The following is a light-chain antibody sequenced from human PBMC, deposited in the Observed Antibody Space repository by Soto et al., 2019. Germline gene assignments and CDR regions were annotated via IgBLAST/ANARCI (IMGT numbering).Light chain of an antibody. Sequence: EIVMTQSPATLSVSPGERVTLSCRARQSVGSNLAWYQQKPGQAPRRVIYGASTWGTGVPPRFTGSGSGTEFTLTISGLQSEDFAVYYCQQYNSWPITFGQGTRLEIK. J-gene: IGKJ5*01. CDR3: QQYNSWPIT. V-gene: IGKV3D-15*01. CDR2: GAS. CDR1: QSVGSN.